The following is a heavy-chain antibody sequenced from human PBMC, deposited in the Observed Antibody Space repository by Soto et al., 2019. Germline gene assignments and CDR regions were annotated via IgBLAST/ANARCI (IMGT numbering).Heavy chain of an antibody. CDR2: VIPIFGTT. CDR3: AGDQILVGVTIYENYFDY. J-gene: IGHJ4*02. V-gene: IGHV1-69*13. CDR1: GGAFSNSV. D-gene: IGHD3-3*01. Sequence: SVKVSCKASGGAFSNSVMSWVRQAPGQGLEWMGGVIPIFGTTNYAQRFQGRVTIIADESTSTAYMELTSLRSEDTAVYYCAGDQILVGVTIYENYFDYWGQGTLVTVSS.